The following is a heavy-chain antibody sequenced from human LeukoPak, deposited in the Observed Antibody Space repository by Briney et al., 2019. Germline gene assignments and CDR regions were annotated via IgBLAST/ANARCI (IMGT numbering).Heavy chain of an antibody. CDR1: GGSFSGYY. Sequence: PSETLSLTCAVYGGSFSGYYWTWIRQPPGKGLEWIGEISHSGSSNYNPSLKSRVTISVDTSKNQFSLKLTSVTAADTAVYYCARSYNRVVLLYYWGQGTLVTVSS. V-gene: IGHV4-34*01. CDR2: ISHSGSS. CDR3: ARSYNRVVLLYY. J-gene: IGHJ4*02. D-gene: IGHD3-10*01.